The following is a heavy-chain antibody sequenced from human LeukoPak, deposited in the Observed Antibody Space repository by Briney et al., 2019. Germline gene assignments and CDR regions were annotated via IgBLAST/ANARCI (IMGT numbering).Heavy chain of an antibody. Sequence: KPSETLSLTCTVAGGSISSYYWSWIRQPPGKGLEWIGYIYYSGSTNYNPSLKSRVAISVDTSKNQFSLKLSSVTAADTAVYYCARVSLRAFDIWGQGTMVTVSS. CDR3: ARVSLRAFDI. J-gene: IGHJ3*02. V-gene: IGHV4-59*01. CDR2: IYYSGST. CDR1: GGSISSYY.